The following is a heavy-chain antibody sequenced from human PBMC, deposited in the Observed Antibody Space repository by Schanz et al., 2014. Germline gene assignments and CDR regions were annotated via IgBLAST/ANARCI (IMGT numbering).Heavy chain of an antibody. D-gene: IGHD3-10*01. V-gene: IGHV3-74*01. J-gene: IGHJ4*02. CDR1: GFTFSSHW. Sequence: EVQLVQSGGGLVQPGGSLRLSCAASGFTFSSHWMHWVRQDPGKGLVWVARINSVGSNTDYADSVTGRFTISRDSSKNTLYLQMNSLRPEDTAIYYCARIGGSVFDYWAQGTLVTVSS. CDR3: ARIGGSVFDY. CDR2: INSVGSNT.